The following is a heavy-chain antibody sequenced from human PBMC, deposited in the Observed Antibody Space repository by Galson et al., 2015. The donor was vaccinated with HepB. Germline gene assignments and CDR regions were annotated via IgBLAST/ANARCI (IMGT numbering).Heavy chain of an antibody. J-gene: IGHJ4*02. V-gene: IGHV6-1*01. CDR1: GDSVSSNSAA. CDR3: ARVTNTSGWYAFFDY. D-gene: IGHD6-19*01. Sequence: CAISGDSVSSNSAAWNWIRQSPSRGLEWLGRTYYRSRWYNDYAVSVKSRITINPDTSKNQFSLQLNSVTPKDTAVYYCARVTNTSGWYAFFDYWGQGTLVTVSS. CDR2: TYYRSRWYN.